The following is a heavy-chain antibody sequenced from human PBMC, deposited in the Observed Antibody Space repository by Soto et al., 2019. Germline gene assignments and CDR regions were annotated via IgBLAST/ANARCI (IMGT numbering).Heavy chain of an antibody. CDR1: GGSFSGYY. D-gene: IGHD3-16*01. Sequence: PSETLSLTSAVYGGSFSGYYWSWIRQPPGNGLEWNGEINHSGSTNYNPSLKSRVTISVDTSKNQFSLELSSVTAADTAVYYCARTPEIMITFGGGISVFRYYYLDVWGKGTTVTVSS. J-gene: IGHJ6*03. CDR3: ARTPEIMITFGGGISVFRYYYLDV. CDR2: INHSGST. V-gene: IGHV4-34*01.